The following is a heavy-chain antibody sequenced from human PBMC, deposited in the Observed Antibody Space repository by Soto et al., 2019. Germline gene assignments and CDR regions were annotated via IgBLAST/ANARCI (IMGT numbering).Heavy chain of an antibody. V-gene: IGHV3-74*01. Sequence: GWSLRLSCAASGFTFSRYWMHWVRQAPGKGLVWVSRINSDGSSTSYADSVKGRFTISRDNAKNTLYLQMNSLRAEDTAVYYCARVQGWQQLVRNYYGMDVWGQGTTVTVSS. D-gene: IGHD6-13*01. CDR1: GFTFSRYW. CDR3: ARVQGWQQLVRNYYGMDV. J-gene: IGHJ6*02. CDR2: INSDGSST.